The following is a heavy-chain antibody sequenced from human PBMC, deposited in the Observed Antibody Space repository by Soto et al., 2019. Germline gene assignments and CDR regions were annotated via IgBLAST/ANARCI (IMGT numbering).Heavy chain of an antibody. CDR3: AKDVIAVAGTSRSTYYYYGMDV. J-gene: IGHJ6*02. CDR1: GFTFSSYG. D-gene: IGHD6-19*01. V-gene: IGHV3-30*18. Sequence: PGGSLGLSCAASGFTFSSYGMHWVRQAPGKGLEWVAVISYDGSNKYYADSVKGRFTISRDNSKNTLYLQMNSLRAEDTAVYYCAKDVIAVAGTSRSTYYYYGMDVWGQGTTVTVSS. CDR2: ISYDGSNK.